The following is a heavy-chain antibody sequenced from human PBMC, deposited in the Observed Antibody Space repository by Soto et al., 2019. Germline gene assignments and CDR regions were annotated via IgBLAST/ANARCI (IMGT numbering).Heavy chain of an antibody. D-gene: IGHD1-1*01. J-gene: IGHJ6*03. CDR1: GGAISSYY. Sequence: QVQLQESGPGLVKPSETLSLTCTVSGGAISSYYWSWIRQPPGKGLEWIGYIYYSGSTNYNPSLKSRVTISVDTSKNQFSLKLSSVTAADTAVYYCARDREYNWNDEASYYYMDVWGKGTTVTVSS. V-gene: IGHV4-59*01. CDR3: ARDREYNWNDEASYYYMDV. CDR2: IYYSGST.